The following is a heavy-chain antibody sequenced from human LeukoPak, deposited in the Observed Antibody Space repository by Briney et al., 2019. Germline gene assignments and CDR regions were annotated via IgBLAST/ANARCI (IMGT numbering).Heavy chain of an antibody. Sequence: PGGSLRLSCAASGFTVSINYMSWVRQAPGKGLDWVSVIYSGGTTYYADSVKGRFTISRDDSKNTLYLQLNSLRAEDTAVYYCARDCGYLPDYWGQGTLVTVSS. V-gene: IGHV3-66*02. CDR1: GFTVSINY. J-gene: IGHJ4*02. D-gene: IGHD2-21*01. CDR3: ARDCGYLPDY. CDR2: IYSGGTT.